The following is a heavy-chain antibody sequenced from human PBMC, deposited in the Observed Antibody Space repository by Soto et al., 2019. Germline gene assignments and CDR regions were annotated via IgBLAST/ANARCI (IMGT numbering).Heavy chain of an antibody. Sequence: SETLSLTCTVSGGSISSYYWSWIRQPPGKGLEWIGYIYYSGSTNYNPSLKSRVTISVDTSKNQFSLKLSSVTAADTAVYYCAARGGAGAAYYYYGMDVWGQGTTVTVSS. V-gene: IGHV4-59*01. D-gene: IGHD3-16*01. CDR2: IYYSGST. CDR3: AARGGAGAAYYYYGMDV. J-gene: IGHJ6*02. CDR1: GGSISSYY.